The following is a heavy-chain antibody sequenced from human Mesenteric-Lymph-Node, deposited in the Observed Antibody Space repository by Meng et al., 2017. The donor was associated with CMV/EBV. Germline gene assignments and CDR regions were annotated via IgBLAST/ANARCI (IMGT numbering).Heavy chain of an antibody. D-gene: IGHD6-6*01. J-gene: IGHJ4*02. V-gene: IGHV1-69*10. CDR2: IIPILGIA. CDR3: AKDLSGEVAARTFDY. CDR1: GGTFSSYA. Sequence: SVKVSCKASGGTFSSYAISWVRQAPGQGLEWMGGIIPILGIANYAQKFQGRVTITADKSTSTAYMELRSLRSDDTAVYYCAKDLSGEVAARTFDYWGQGTLVTVSS.